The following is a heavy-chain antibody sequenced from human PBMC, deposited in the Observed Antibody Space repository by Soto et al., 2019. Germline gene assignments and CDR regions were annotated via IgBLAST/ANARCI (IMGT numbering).Heavy chain of an antibody. CDR2: INHSGST. CDR3: ARGNRGVIITDY. Sequence: PSETLSLTCAVYGGSLSGFYWSWIRQPPGKGLEWIGEINHSGSTNYNPSLKSRVTMSVDTSKNQFSLKLSSVTAADTAVYYCARGNRGVIITDYWGQGTLVTVSS. J-gene: IGHJ4*02. D-gene: IGHD3-10*01. V-gene: IGHV4-34*01. CDR1: GGSLSGFY.